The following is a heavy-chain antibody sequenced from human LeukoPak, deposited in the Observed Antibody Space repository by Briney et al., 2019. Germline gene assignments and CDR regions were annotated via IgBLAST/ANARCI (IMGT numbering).Heavy chain of an antibody. CDR1: GYTLTELS. CDR2: FDPEDGGT. V-gene: IGHV1-24*01. CDR3: ATDRPHYHGSGSYYIPFDY. Sequence: ASVKVSCKVSGYTLTELSMHWVRQAPGKGLEWMGGFDPEDGGTIYAQEFQGRVTMTEDTSTDTAYMELSSLRSEDTAVYYCATDRPHYHGSGSYYIPFDYWGQGTLVTVSS. D-gene: IGHD3-10*01. J-gene: IGHJ4*02.